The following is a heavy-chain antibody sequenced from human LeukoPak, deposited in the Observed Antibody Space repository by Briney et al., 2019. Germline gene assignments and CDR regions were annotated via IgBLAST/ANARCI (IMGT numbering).Heavy chain of an antibody. J-gene: IGHJ4*02. V-gene: IGHV3-23*01. Sequence: GGSLRLSCAASGFTFSSYAMSWVRQAPGKGLECVSAISGSGGSTYYADSVKGRFTISRDNSKNTLYLQMNSLRAEDTAVYYCAKEHTVGYSSGRHFDYWGQGTLVTVSS. CDR1: GFTFSSYA. CDR3: AKEHTVGYSSGRHFDY. D-gene: IGHD6-19*01. CDR2: ISGSGGST.